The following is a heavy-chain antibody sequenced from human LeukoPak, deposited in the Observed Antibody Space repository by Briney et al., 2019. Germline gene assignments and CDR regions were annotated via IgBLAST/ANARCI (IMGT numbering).Heavy chain of an antibody. CDR3: ARQRDDYYDSSGYYWVDY. D-gene: IGHD3-22*01. CDR2: INHTGST. V-gene: IGHV4-34*01. J-gene: IGHJ4*02. CDR1: GGSFSGYY. Sequence: KSSETLSLTCAVYGGSFSGYYWSWIRQPPGKGLEWIGEINHTGSTSYNPSLKSRVTISVDTSKNQFSLKLNSATAADTAVYYCARQRDDYYDSSGYYWVDYWGQGTLVTVSS.